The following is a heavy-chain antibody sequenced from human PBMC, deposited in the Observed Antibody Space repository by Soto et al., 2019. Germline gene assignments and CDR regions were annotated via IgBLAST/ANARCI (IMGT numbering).Heavy chain of an antibody. CDR1: GGTFSSYA. V-gene: IGHV1-69*01. CDR2: IIPIFGTA. D-gene: IGHD6-25*01. CDR3: ARDIAHISAPVPYYFDY. Sequence: QVQLVQSGAEVKKPGSSVKVSCKASGGTFSSYAISWVRQAPGQGLEWMGGIIPIFGTANYAQKFQGRVTITADESTSSAYMEMSSLGATDTDLCYSARDIAHISAPVPYYFDYWGQGTLVTVSS. J-gene: IGHJ4*02.